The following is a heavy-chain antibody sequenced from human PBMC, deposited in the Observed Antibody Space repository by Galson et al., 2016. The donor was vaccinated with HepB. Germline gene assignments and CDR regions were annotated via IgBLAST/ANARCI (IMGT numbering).Heavy chain of an antibody. D-gene: IGHD6-19*01. CDR3: ANSSGWYKFDL. J-gene: IGHJ5*02. Sequence: SETLSLTCAVSGGSISSSNWFSWVRQPPGKGLEWIGEIHHGGGTNYSPSLKSRLSMSVDKANKQVFLNLASVTAADTAVYFCANSSGWYKFDLWGQGTLVSVSS. V-gene: IGHV4-4*02. CDR2: IHHGGGT. CDR1: GGSISSSNW.